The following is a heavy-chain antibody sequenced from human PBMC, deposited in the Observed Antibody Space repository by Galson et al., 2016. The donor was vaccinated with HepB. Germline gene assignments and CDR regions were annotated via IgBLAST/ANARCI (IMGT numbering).Heavy chain of an antibody. CDR3: AHRPPTAVGGTYCFDH. CDR1: GFSLSTVGVG. V-gene: IGHV2-5*02. D-gene: IGHD2-15*01. J-gene: IGHJ4*02. Sequence: PALVKPTQTLTLTCSFSGFSLSTVGVGVGWIRQPPGKALEWVALIFWDDDQRYSPSLKNRLTITKDTSKNQVVLTMTNMDPVDTATYYCAHRPPTAVGGTYCFDHWGQGTLVTVSS. CDR2: IFWDDDQ.